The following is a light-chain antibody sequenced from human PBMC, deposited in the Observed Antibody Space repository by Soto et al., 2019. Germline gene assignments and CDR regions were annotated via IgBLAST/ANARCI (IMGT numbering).Light chain of an antibody. J-gene: IGKJ1*01. CDR2: DIS. Sequence: EIVLKPSPASLFFSAGERGRLSLTASQSVPDTYFAWYQQKPGQAPSLLIYDISTRATGIPDRFSGSGSGTDFALTISRVEPEDSAMYFCQQYGSSPGTFGQGTKVDIK. CDR1: QSVPDTY. V-gene: IGKV3-20*01. CDR3: QQYGSSPGT.